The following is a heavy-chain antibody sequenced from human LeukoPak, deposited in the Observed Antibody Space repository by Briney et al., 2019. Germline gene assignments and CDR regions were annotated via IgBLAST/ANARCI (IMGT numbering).Heavy chain of an antibody. J-gene: IGHJ5*02. CDR2: IYHSGST. CDR1: GYSISSGYY. CDR3: ASHGIYGDYGGGWFDP. Sequence: SETLSLTCTVSGYSISSGYYWGWIRQPPGKGLEWIGSIYHSGSTYYNPSLKSRVTISVDTSKNQFSLKLSSVTAADTAVYYCASHGIYGDYGGGWFDPWGQGTLVTVSS. D-gene: IGHD4-17*01. V-gene: IGHV4-38-2*02.